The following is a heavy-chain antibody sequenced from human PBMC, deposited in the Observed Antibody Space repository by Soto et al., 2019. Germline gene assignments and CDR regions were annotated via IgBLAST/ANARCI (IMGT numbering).Heavy chain of an antibody. CDR1: GYTFTSYA. CDR3: ARVDGGYYYDSSGLIDY. J-gene: IGHJ4*02. CDR2: INAGNGNT. V-gene: IGHV1-3*01. Sequence: QVQLVQSGAEVKKPGASVKVSCKASGYTFTSYAMHWVRQAPGQRLEWMGWINAGNGNTKYSQKFQGRVTITRDTSASTAYMELSSLRSEDTAVYYCARVDGGYYYDSSGLIDYWGQGTLVTVSS. D-gene: IGHD3-22*01.